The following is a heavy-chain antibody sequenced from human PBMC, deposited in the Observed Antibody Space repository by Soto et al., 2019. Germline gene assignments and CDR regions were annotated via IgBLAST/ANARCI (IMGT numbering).Heavy chain of an antibody. D-gene: IGHD6-13*01. V-gene: IGHV1-69*04. CDR1: GFTFPSSA. CDR3: ARDHRSGTPDY. J-gene: IGHJ4*02. Sequence: SVTVSCKASGFTFPSSAVQWLRQARGQGLEWMGRIIVILGITNYEQKFQGRVTITADKSTSTAYMELSSLRSEDTAVYYCARDHRSGTPDYWGQGTLVTVSS. CDR2: IIVILGIT.